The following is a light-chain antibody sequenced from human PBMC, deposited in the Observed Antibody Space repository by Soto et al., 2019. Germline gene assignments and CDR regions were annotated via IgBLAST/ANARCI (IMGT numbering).Light chain of an antibody. CDR2: DAS. V-gene: IGKV3-11*01. CDR1: QSVSSY. Sequence: EIVLTQSPATLSLSPGERATLSCRASQSVSSYLAWYQQKPGQAPRLLIYDASNRATGIPARFSGSGSGTDFTLTISSLEPEDFAVYYCQQRSNRPPKFTFGSGTKVDIK. J-gene: IGKJ3*01. CDR3: QQRSNRPPKFT.